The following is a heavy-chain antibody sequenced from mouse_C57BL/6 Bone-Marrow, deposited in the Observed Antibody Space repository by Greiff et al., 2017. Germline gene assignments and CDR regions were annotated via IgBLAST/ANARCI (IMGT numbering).Heavy chain of an antibody. V-gene: IGHV1-85*01. CDR2: IYPRDGST. CDR1: GYTFTSYD. J-gene: IGHJ1*03. D-gene: IGHD1-1*01. Sequence: QVHVKQSGPELVKPGASVKLSCKASGYTFTSYDINWVKQRPGQGLEWIGWIYPRDGSTKDNEKFKGKATLTVDTSSSTAYMELHSLTSEDSAVYFCARVEFDGSSGDWYFDVWGTGTTVTVSS. CDR3: ARVEFDGSSGDWYFDV.